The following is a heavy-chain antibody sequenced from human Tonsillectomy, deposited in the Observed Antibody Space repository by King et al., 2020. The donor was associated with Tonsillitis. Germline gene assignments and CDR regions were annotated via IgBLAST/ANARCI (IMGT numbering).Heavy chain of an antibody. CDR3: ARASRTTGAISNCYFDF. D-gene: IGHD1-14*01. J-gene: IGHJ4*02. Sequence: QLVQSGAEVKKSGASVKVSCKASGYTFTGYYMHWVRQAPGQGLEWMGWINPNSGFTDYAQQFQGRVTMTTDSSISTAYLLLSRLSADDTAVYYSARASRTTGAISNCYFDFGGQGTLVTVSS. V-gene: IGHV1-2*02. CDR1: GYTFTGYY. CDR2: INPNSGFT.